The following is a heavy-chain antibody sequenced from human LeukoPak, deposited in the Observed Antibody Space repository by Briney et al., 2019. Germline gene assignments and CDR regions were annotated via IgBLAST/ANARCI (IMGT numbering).Heavy chain of an antibody. CDR3: ARTKKTTVTTSPLWYFDL. CDR1: GYTFTSYD. V-gene: IGHV1-8*01. CDR2: MNPNSGNT. Sequence: ASVKVSCKASGYTFTSYDINWVRQATGQGLEWMGWMNPNSGNTGYAQKFQGRVTMTRNTSISTAYMELSSLRSEDTAVYYCARTKKTTVTTSPLWYFDLWGRGTLVTVSS. D-gene: IGHD4-11*01. J-gene: IGHJ2*01.